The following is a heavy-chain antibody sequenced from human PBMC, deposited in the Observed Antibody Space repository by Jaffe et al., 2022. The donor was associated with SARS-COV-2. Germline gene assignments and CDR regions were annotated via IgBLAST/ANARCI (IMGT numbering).Heavy chain of an antibody. CDR1: GGSISSSSYY. V-gene: IGHV4-39*01. CDR2: IYYSGST. J-gene: IGHJ3*02. Sequence: QLQLQESGPGLVKPSETLSLTCTVSGGSISSSSYYWGWIRQPPGKGLEWIGSIYYSGSTYYNPSLKSRVTISVDTSKNQFSLKLSSVTAADTAVYYCARLVVVVAATSLWRRGDAFDIWGQGTMVTVSS. CDR3: ARLVVVVAATSLWRRGDAFDI. D-gene: IGHD2-15*01.